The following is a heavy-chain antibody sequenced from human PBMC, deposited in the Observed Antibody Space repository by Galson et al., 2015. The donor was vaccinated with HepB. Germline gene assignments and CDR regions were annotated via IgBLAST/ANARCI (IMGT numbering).Heavy chain of an antibody. J-gene: IGHJ3*02. CDR1: GFNFNNAW. V-gene: IGHV3-15*01. D-gene: IGHD3-16*02. CDR2: ISKKADGGTT. CDR3: ARSYPEDAFDI. Sequence: SLRLSCAASGFNFNNAWMSWVRQAPGKGLEWIGRISKKADGGTTEYATVVKGRFTISRDDSINMMYLQMNSLQIDDTAVYYCARSYPEDAFDIWGQGTMVTVSS.